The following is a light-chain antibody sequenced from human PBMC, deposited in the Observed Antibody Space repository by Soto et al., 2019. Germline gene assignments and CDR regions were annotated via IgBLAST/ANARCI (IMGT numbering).Light chain of an antibody. V-gene: IGKV3D-15*01. CDR2: DAS. CDR1: QSVDND. CDR3: QQFGISPRT. J-gene: IGKJ2*01. Sequence: EIVMTQSPATLSVSPGDRATLSCRASQSVDNDLAWYQQKPGQPPRLLIYDASTRATGIPARFSGSQSGTDFTLTITRLEPEDFAVYYCQQFGISPRTFGQGTKLE.